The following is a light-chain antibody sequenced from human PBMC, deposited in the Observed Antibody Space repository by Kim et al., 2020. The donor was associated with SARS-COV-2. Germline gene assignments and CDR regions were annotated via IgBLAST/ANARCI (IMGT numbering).Light chain of an antibody. CDR2: QDS. J-gene: IGLJ2*01. CDR3: QAWDSSTAV. V-gene: IGLV3-1*01. Sequence: SVSPGQTASITCSGDKLGDKYACWYQQKPGQSPVLVIYQDSKRPSGMPGRFSGCNSGTTGTLTISGNQAMDEAVYFCQAWDSSTAVFGRGTKLTVL. CDR1: KLGDKY.